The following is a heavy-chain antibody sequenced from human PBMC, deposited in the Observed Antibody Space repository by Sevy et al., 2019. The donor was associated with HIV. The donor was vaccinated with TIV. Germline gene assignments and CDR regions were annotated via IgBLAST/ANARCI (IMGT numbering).Heavy chain of an antibody. Sequence: TLSLTCTVSGGSISSSSYYWGWIRQPPGKGLEWIGSIYYSGSTYYNPSLKSRVTISVDTSKNQFSLKLSSVTAADTAVYYCARLIGAAAGTLPFDPWGQGTLVTVSS. J-gene: IGHJ5*02. CDR1: GGSISSSSYY. V-gene: IGHV4-39*01. CDR3: ARLIGAAAGTLPFDP. D-gene: IGHD6-13*01. CDR2: IYYSGST.